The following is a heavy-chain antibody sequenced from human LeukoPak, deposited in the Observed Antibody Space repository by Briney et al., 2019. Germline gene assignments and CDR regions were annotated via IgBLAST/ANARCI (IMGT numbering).Heavy chain of an antibody. J-gene: IGHJ3*02. CDR2: INPNSGGT. Sequence: ASVKVSCKASGYTFTGYYLHWVRQAPGQGLEWMGWINPNSGGTNYAQNFQGRVTMTRDMSISTAYMELSRLRSDDTAVYYCASDSSATPRAFDIWGQGTMVTVSS. D-gene: IGHD3-22*01. CDR1: GYTFTGYY. CDR3: ASDSSATPRAFDI. V-gene: IGHV1-2*02.